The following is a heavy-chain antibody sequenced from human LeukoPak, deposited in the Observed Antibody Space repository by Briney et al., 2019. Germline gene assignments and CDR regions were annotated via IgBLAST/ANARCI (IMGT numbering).Heavy chain of an antibody. D-gene: IGHD2-2*01. Sequence: PGGSLRLSCAASGFTFSNAWMSWVRQAPGKGLEWVGRIKNKADGGTTDYAAPVKGRFTISRDDSKNTLYLQMNSLKTEDTAVYYCTTAPHVPLAPDYWGQGTLVTVSS. CDR3: TTAPHVPLAPDY. V-gene: IGHV3-15*01. CDR1: GFTFSNAW. CDR2: IKNKADGGTT. J-gene: IGHJ4*02.